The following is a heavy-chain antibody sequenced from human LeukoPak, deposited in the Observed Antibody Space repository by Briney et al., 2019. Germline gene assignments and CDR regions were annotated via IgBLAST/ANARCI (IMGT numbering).Heavy chain of an antibody. Sequence: GASVKVSCKASGYTFTSYAMNWVRQAPGQGLEWMGWINTNTGNPTYAQGFTGRFVFSLDTSVSTAYLQISSLKAEDTAVYYRARVSGKTTIFGVVTHFDYWGQGTLVTVSS. V-gene: IGHV7-4-1*02. CDR2: INTNTGNP. CDR3: ARVSGKTTIFGVVTHFDY. CDR1: GYTFTSYA. J-gene: IGHJ4*02. D-gene: IGHD3-3*01.